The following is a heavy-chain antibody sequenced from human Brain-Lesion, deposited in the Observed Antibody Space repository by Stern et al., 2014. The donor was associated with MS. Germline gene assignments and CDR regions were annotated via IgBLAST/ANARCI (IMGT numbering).Heavy chain of an antibody. V-gene: IGHV1-2*02. J-gene: IGHJ6*02. CDR3: ARDQRGITIFGVVTDYYYLGMDV. CDR1: GYIFTGYY. D-gene: IGHD3-3*01. Sequence: VQLLESGAEVKKPGASVKVSCKTSGYIFTGYYIHWVRQAPGQGLEWMAWINPNTGGTKYAQKFQGRVTMSRDTSISTAYVELSGLTSDDTAVYYCARDQRGITIFGVVTDYYYLGMDVWGQGTTVTVSS. CDR2: INPNTGGT.